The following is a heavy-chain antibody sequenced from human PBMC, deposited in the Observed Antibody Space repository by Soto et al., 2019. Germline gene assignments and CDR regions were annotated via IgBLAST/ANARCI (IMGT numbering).Heavy chain of an antibody. D-gene: IGHD5-18*01. Sequence: QVQLQQWGAGLLKPSETLSLTCAVYGGSFSGYYCSWIRQPPGKGLEWIGEINHSGSTNYNPSLTSRVTISVDTSKNQFCLKLSSVTAADTAVYYCARADRGYSYGYYNYWGQGTLVTVSS. CDR2: INHSGST. V-gene: IGHV4-34*01. J-gene: IGHJ4*02. CDR1: GGSFSGYY. CDR3: ARADRGYSYGYYNY.